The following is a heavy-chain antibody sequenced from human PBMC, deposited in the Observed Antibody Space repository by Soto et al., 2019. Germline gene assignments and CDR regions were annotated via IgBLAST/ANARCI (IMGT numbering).Heavy chain of an antibody. CDR1: SDSISSSNW. CDR3: ARVVVATYSSTFDP. Sequence: QVQLQESGPGLVKPSGTLSLTCGVSSDSISSSNWWTWVRQPPGKGLEWIGEIYHTGSTNYNPSLKRRVTISVDKSKNQFSLTLSSVTAADTAVYYCARVVVATYSSTFDPWGQGTLVTVSS. J-gene: IGHJ5*02. CDR2: IYHTGST. V-gene: IGHV4-4*02. D-gene: IGHD6-13*01.